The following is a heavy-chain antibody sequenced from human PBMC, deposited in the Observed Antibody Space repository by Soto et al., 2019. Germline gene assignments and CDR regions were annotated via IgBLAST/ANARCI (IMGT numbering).Heavy chain of an antibody. D-gene: IGHD3-22*01. CDR2: ISGYNGNT. CDR3: TRDREYYYDSSGNYYYHYGMDV. J-gene: IGHJ6*02. CDR1: GYTFTNYG. Sequence: QVQLVESGAEVKKPGASVKVSCKASGYTFTNYGISWVRQAPGQGLERMGWISGYNGNTKYAQKLQGRVTLTTDTPTNTAYMELRSLISDDTAVYYCTRDREYYYDSSGNYYYHYGMDVLGQWTTVTV. V-gene: IGHV1-18*04.